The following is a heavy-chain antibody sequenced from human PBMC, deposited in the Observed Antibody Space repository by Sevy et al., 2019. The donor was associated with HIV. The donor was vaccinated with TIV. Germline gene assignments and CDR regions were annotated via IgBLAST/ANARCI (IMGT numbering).Heavy chain of an antibody. CDR3: ARTRYSISWYRDDAFDI. Sequence: ASVKVSCKASGYTFTSYAISWVRQAPGQGLEWMGRISDYNGNTNYAQKLQGRVTMTTDTSTSTAYMELRSLRSDDTAVYYCARTRYSISWYRDDAFDIWGQGTMVTVSS. V-gene: IGHV1-18*01. J-gene: IGHJ3*02. D-gene: IGHD6-13*01. CDR2: ISDYNGNT. CDR1: GYTFTSYA.